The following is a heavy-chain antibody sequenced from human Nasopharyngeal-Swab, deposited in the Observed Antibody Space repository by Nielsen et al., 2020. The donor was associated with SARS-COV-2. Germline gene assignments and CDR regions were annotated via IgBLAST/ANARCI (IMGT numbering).Heavy chain of an antibody. J-gene: IGHJ4*02. D-gene: IGHD3-22*01. Sequence: GESPKIPCAASGFTFSRYTMHRVRQAPGKGLEWVAVISYDGSNKYYADSVKGRFTISRDISKNTLYLQMNSLRAEDTAVFYCASTPLDSSGYYYAFHYWGRGTLVTVSS. CDR2: ISYDGSNK. CDR1: GFTFSRYT. CDR3: ASTPLDSSGYYYAFHY. V-gene: IGHV3-30-3*01.